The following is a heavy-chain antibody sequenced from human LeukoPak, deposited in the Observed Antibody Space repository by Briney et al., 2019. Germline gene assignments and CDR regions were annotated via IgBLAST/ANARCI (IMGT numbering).Heavy chain of an antibody. CDR1: GGSISSSSYY. CDR2: IYYSGST. Sequence: SETLSLTCTVSGGSISSSSYYWGWIRQPPGKGLEWIGSIYYSGSTYYNPSLKSRVTISVDTSKNQFSLKLSSVTAADTAVYYCARDRSGSYWNYWGQGTLVTVSS. J-gene: IGHJ4*02. D-gene: IGHD1-26*01. CDR3: ARDRSGSYWNY. V-gene: IGHV4-39*07.